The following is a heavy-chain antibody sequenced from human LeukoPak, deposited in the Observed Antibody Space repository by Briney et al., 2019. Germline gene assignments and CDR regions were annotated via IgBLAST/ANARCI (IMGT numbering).Heavy chain of an antibody. Sequence: GGSLRLSCAASEFTFSSYWMSWVRQAPGKGLEWVANIKEDGSEKYYVDSVKGRFTISRDNARNSLYLQMNSLRAEDTAVYYCARDKTYSSSWYGYDYWGQGTPVTVSS. CDR1: EFTFSSYW. CDR3: ARDKTYSSSWYGYDY. D-gene: IGHD6-13*01. J-gene: IGHJ4*02. CDR2: IKEDGSEK. V-gene: IGHV3-7*03.